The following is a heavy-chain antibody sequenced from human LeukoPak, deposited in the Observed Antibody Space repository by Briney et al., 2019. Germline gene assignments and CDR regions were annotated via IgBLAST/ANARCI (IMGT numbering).Heavy chain of an antibody. V-gene: IGHV3-9*01. D-gene: IGHD6-13*01. CDR2: ISWNCGSI. CDR1: GFTFDDYA. J-gene: IGHJ6*02. CDR3: AKDYIAAAGTDYYYGMDV. Sequence: GGSLRLSCAASGFTFDDYAMHWVRQAPGKGLEWVSGISWNCGSIGYADSVKGRFTISRDNAKNSLYLQMNSLRAEDTALYYCAKDYIAAAGTDYYYGMDVWGQGTTVTVSS.